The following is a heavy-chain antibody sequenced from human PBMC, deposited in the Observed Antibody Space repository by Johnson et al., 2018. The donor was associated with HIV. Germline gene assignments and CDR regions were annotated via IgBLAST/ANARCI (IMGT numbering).Heavy chain of an antibody. CDR2: ISSNGGST. Sequence: VQLVESGGGLVQPGGSLRLSCAASGFTFSSYAMHWVRQAPGKGLEYVSAISSNGGSTYYANSVKGRFTISRDNSKNTLYLQMGSLRAEDMAVYYCARGWELLTPAFDIWPRDNGHRLF. V-gene: IGHV3-64*01. CDR3: ARGWELLTPAFDI. J-gene: IGHJ3*02. D-gene: IGHD1-26*01. CDR1: GFTFSSYA.